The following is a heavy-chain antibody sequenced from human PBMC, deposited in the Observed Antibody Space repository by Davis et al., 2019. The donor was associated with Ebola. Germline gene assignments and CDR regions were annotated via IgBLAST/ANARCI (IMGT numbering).Heavy chain of an antibody. CDR2: IYYSGST. V-gene: IGHV4-59*08. J-gene: IGHJ4*02. D-gene: IGHD1-26*01. Sequence: MPSETLSLTCTVSGGSINTYYWSWIRQPPGKGLEWIGYIYYSGSTNYNPSLKSRVTISVDTSKNQFSLKLSSVTAADTAVYYCARASVVGATPFDYWGQGTLVTVSS. CDR1: GGSINTYY. CDR3: ARASVVGATPFDY.